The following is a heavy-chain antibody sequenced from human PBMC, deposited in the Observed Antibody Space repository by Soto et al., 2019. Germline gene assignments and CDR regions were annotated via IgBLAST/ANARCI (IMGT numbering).Heavy chain of an antibody. D-gene: IGHD6-19*01. V-gene: IGHV3-64D*06. Sequence: PGGSLRLSCAASGFTFSSYAMHWVRQAPGKGLEYVSAISSNGGSTYYADSVKGRFTISRDNSKNTLYLQMSSLRAEDTAVYYCVKGRLALPSDAFDIWGQGTMVTVSS. J-gene: IGHJ3*02. CDR3: VKGRLALPSDAFDI. CDR1: GFTFSSYA. CDR2: ISSNGGST.